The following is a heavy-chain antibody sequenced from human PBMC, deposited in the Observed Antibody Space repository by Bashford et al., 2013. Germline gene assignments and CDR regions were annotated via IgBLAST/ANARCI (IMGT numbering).Heavy chain of an antibody. CDR2: IYVGGTT. CDR3: ARGGAGYADNYYYAMHV. J-gene: IGHJ6*02. CDR1: CPVSSGSYY. Sequence: TSSSTSHCLWCPVSSGSYYWSWMRQPAGKGLEWIGRIYVGGTTDGNPSLKRRVTLSLDTSKNQFYLTLTSVTAADTAIYYCARGGAGYADNYYYAMHVWGQGTTVTVSS. V-gene: IGHV4-61*02. D-gene: IGHD5-12*01.